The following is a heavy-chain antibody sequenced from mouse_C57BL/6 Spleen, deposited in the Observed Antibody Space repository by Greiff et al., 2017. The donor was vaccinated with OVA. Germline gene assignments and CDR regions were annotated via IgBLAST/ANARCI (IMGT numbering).Heavy chain of an antibody. D-gene: IGHD2-3*01. CDR3: NIYDGYAWFAY. CDR2: IRLKSDNYAT. CDR1: GFTFSNYW. J-gene: IGHJ3*01. V-gene: IGHV6-3*01. Sequence: EVKVEESGGGLVQPGGSMKLSCVASGFTFSNYWMNWVRQSPEKGLEWVAQIRLKSDNYATHYAESVKGRFTISRDDSTSSVYLQMNNLRAEDTGIYYCNIYDGYAWFAYWGQGTLVTVSA.